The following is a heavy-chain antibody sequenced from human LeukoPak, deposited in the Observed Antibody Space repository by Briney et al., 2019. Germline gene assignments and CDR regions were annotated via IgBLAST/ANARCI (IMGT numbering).Heavy chain of an antibody. Sequence: GGSLRLSCAASGFTFSSYGMHWVRQAPGKGLEWVAVISYDGSNKYYADSVKGRFTISRDNSKNTLYLQMNSLRAEDTAVYYCATTVWTGQFPDYFDVWGQGTLVTVSS. D-gene: IGHD1-1*01. CDR1: GFTFSSYG. V-gene: IGHV3-30*03. CDR2: ISYDGSNK. J-gene: IGHJ4*02. CDR3: ATTVWTGQFPDYFDV.